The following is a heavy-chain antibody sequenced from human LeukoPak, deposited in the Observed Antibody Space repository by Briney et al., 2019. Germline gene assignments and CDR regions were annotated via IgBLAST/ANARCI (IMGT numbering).Heavy chain of an antibody. Sequence: GGSLRLSCAVSGLTFSSSWMDWVRRAPGKGLEWVASINPDGNKKYSADSVKGRFTISRDNAKNSLYLQMNSLRDEDTAVYYCARTWGIAAELDYWGQGTLVTVSS. CDR1: GLTFSSSW. D-gene: IGHD6-13*01. V-gene: IGHV3-7*01. CDR3: ARTWGIAAELDY. J-gene: IGHJ4*02. CDR2: INPDGNKK.